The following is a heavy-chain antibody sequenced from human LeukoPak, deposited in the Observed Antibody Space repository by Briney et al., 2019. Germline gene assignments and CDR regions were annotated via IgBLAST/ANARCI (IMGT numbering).Heavy chain of an antibody. Sequence: GGSLRLSCAASGFTFSSYAMSWVRQAPGKGLEWVSYISSSSSTIYYADSVKGRFTISRDNAKNSLYLQMNSLRDEDTAVYYCARDIEDGAYFAYGMDVWGQGTTVTVSS. V-gene: IGHV3-48*02. J-gene: IGHJ6*02. D-gene: IGHD2-21*01. CDR2: ISSSSSTI. CDR3: ARDIEDGAYFAYGMDV. CDR1: GFTFSSYA.